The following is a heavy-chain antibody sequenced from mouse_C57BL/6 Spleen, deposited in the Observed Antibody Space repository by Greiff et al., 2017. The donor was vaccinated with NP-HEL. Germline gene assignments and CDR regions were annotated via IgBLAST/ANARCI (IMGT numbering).Heavy chain of an antibody. CDR2: ISNGGGST. CDR1: GFTFSDYY. J-gene: IGHJ4*01. V-gene: IGHV5-12*01. Sequence: EVKLMESGGGLVQPGGSLKLSCAASGFTFSDYYMYWVRQTPEKRLEWVAYISNGGGSTYYPDTVKGRFTISRDNAKNTLYLQMSRLKSEDTAMYYCARHAVMDYWGQGTSVTVSS. CDR3: ARHAVMDY.